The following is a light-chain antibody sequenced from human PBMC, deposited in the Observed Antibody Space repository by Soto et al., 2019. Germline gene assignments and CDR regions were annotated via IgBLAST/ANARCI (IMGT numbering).Light chain of an antibody. CDR2: EVS. CDR3: SSYTSSSTLVFV. CDR1: SSDVGGYNY. Sequence: QSALTQPASVSGSPGQSITISCTGTSSDVGGYNYVSWYQQHPGKAPKLMIYEVSNRPSGVSNRFSGSKSGNTASLTISGLQAEDEADYSCSSYTSSSTLVFVFGTGTKLTVL. J-gene: IGLJ1*01. V-gene: IGLV2-14*01.